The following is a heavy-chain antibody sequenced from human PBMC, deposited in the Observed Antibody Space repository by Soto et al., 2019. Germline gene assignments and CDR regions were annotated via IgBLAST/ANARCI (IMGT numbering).Heavy chain of an antibody. J-gene: IGHJ3*02. Sequence: PGESLKISCKGSGYSFTSYWIGWVRQMPGKGLEWMGIIYPGDSDTRYSPSFQGQVTISADKSISTAYLQWSSLKASDTAMYYCARHPPQMAYYYDSRPGAFDIWGQGTMVTVSS. V-gene: IGHV5-51*01. CDR1: GYSFTSYW. D-gene: IGHD3-22*01. CDR2: IYPGDSDT. CDR3: ARHPPQMAYYYDSRPGAFDI.